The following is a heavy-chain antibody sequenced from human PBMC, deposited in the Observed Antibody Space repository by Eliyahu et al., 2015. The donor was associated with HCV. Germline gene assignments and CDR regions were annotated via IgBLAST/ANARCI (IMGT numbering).Heavy chain of an antibody. D-gene: IGHD6-19*01. CDR3: ASGGGGIAVAGTGGWFDP. J-gene: IGHJ5*02. Sequence: QVQLQESGPGLVKPSETLSLXXTVSXXSITTXYWSWIRQPPGTGLEWIGYIHYSGXXNYNPSLKSRVIISVDTSKNQFSLNLTSVTAADTAVYYCASGGGGIAVAGTGGWFDPWGQGTLVTVSS. CDR2: IHYSGXX. CDR1: XXSITTXY. V-gene: IGHV4-59*01.